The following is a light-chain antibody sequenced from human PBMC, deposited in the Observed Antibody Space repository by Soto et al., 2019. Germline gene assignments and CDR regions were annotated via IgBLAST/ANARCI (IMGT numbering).Light chain of an antibody. CDR3: QNYYSYPPSFT. CDR2: AAS. J-gene: IGKJ3*01. V-gene: IGKV1-8*01. CDR1: QGISSY. Sequence: AIRMTQSPSSFSASTGDRVTITCRASQGISSYLAWYQQKPGKAPKLLIYAASTLQSGVPSRFSGSGSGTDFTPTITCLQSEDFATYYCQNYYSYPPSFTFAPGTKVDTK.